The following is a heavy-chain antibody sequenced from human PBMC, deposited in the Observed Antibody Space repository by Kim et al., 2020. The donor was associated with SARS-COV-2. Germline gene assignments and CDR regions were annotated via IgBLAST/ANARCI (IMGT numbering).Heavy chain of an antibody. CDR3: ARGESSGYDGFDY. Sequence: SVKVSCKASGGTFSSYAISWVRQAPGQGLEWMGRIIPILGIANYAQKFQGRVTITADKSTSTAYMELSSLRSEDTAVYYCARGESSGYDGFDYWAREPWSPSPQ. CDR1: GGTFSSYA. J-gene: IGHJ4*02. CDR2: IIPILGIA. V-gene: IGHV1-69*04. D-gene: IGHD5-12*01.